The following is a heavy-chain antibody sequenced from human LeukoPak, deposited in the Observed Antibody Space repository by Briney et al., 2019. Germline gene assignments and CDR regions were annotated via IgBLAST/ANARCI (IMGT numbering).Heavy chain of an antibody. CDR2: IKEDGSEK. D-gene: IGHD1-26*01. CDR3: VYGGSYYVA. Sequence: GGSLRLSCAASGFTFSRYWMTWVRQAPGTGLELVANIKEDGSEKYYVDSVKGRFTISRDNAKNSLYLQMNSLRAEDTAVYYCVYGGSYYVAWGQGTLVTVSS. V-gene: IGHV3-7*01. CDR1: GFTFSRYW. J-gene: IGHJ5*02.